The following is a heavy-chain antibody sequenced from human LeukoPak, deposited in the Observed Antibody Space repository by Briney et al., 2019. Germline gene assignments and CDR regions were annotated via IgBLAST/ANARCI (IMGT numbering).Heavy chain of an antibody. V-gene: IGHV4-30-2*03. Sequence: LRLSCAASGFTFSDYAMNWVRQAPGKGLEWIGSISYSGSTYYNPSLKSRVTISIDTSKKQFSLKLSSVTAADTAVYYCARQNDLWFGDAFDIWGQGTMVSVSS. J-gene: IGHJ3*02. CDR1: GFTFSDYA. CDR3: ARQNDLWFGDAFDI. D-gene: IGHD3-10*01. CDR2: ISYSGST.